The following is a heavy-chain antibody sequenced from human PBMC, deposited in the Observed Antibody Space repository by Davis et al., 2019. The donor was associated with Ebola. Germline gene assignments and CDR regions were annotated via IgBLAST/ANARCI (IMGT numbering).Heavy chain of an antibody. CDR2: IEHHGRT. V-gene: IGHV4-59*08. Sequence: PSETLSLTCTVSGGSFSPYYWSWIRQPPGKGLEWIGYIEHHGRTEYIPSLNSRVTISLDTSRNQFSLKLSSVTAADTAVYYCASPPVLYSSSPNPDYWGQGTLVTVSS. CDR3: ASPPVLYSSSPNPDY. D-gene: IGHD6-13*01. J-gene: IGHJ4*02. CDR1: GGSFSPYY.